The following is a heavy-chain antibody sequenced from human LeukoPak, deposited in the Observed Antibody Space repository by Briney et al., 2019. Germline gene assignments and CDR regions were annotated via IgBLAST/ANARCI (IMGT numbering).Heavy chain of an antibody. D-gene: IGHD1-1*01. CDR1: GGSFSGYY. CDR2: INHSGST. Sequence: SETLSLTCAVYGGSFSGYYWSWIRQPPGKGLEWIGEINHSGSTNYNPSLKSRVTISVDTSKNQFSLKLSSVTAADTAVYYCARATLRTFDYWGQGTLVTASS. CDR3: ARATLRTFDY. V-gene: IGHV4-34*01. J-gene: IGHJ4*02.